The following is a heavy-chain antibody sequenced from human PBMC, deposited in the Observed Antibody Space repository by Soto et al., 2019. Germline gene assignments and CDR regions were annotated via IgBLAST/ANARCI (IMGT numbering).Heavy chain of an antibody. CDR3: ARRWGTYFDY. Sequence: QVQLQESGPGLVKPSETLSLTCTVSGGSISSYCWSWIRQPPGKGLEWIGYIYYSGGTNYNPSLKSRVTISVDTSKNQFSLKLSSVTAADTAVYYCARRWGTYFDYWGQGTLVTVSS. CDR2: IYYSGGT. V-gene: IGHV4-59*01. CDR1: GGSISSYC. J-gene: IGHJ4*02. D-gene: IGHD7-27*01.